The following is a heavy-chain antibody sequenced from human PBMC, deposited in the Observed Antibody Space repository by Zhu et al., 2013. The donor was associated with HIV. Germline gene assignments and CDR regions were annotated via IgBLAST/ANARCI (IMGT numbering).Heavy chain of an antibody. CDR3: ARGTITMVQGTFDY. D-gene: IGHD3-10*01. Sequence: VQLVESGEAWPTPGTSLRLSCASSGFTFSNYGVHWVRQAPGKGLEWVAAVSYDGSDHSYADSVRGRFTLSRDNSKNTLWLQMDSLSAADTAVYYCARGTITMVQGTFDYWGQGTLVTVSS. V-gene: IGHV3-30*03. CDR2: VSYDGSDH. CDR1: GFTFSNYG. J-gene: IGHJ4*02.